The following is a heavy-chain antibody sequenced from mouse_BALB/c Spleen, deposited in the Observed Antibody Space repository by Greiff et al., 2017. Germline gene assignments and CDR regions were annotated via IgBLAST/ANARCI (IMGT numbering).Heavy chain of an antibody. D-gene: IGHD1-1*01. J-gene: IGHJ4*01. CDR1: GFTFSSYA. CDR2: ISSGGSYT. CDR3: ARETTVGYYAMDY. V-gene: IGHV5-9-4*01. Sequence: EVKLVESGGGLVKPGGSLKLSCAASGFTFSSYAMSWVRQSPEKRLEWVAEISSGGSYTYYPDTVTGRFTISRDNAKNTLYLEMSSLRSEDTAMYYCARETTVGYYAMDYWGQGTSVTVSS.